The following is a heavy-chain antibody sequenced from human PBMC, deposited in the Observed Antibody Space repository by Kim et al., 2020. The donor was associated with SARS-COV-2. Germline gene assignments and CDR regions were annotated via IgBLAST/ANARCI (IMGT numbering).Heavy chain of an antibody. CDR2: IYYSGST. J-gene: IGHJ4*02. CDR3: ATNYRGVRGVMGDWLDY. Sequence: SETLSLTCTVSGGSISSGDYYWSWIRQPPGKGLEWIGYIYYSGSTYYNPSLKSRVTISVDTSKNQFSLKLSSVTAADTAVYYCATNYRGVRGVMGDWLDYWGQGTLVTVSS. V-gene: IGHV4-30-4*01. D-gene: IGHD3-10*01. CDR1: GGSISSGDYY.